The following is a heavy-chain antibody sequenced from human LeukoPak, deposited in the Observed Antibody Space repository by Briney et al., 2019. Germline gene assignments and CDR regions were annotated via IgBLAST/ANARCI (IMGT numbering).Heavy chain of an antibody. J-gene: IGHJ4*02. V-gene: IGHV1-46*01. CDR3: ARAVVVARGLMAYFDY. Sequence: ASVKVSCKASGYTFTSYYMHWVRQAPGQGLEWMGIINPSGGSTSYAQKFQGRVTITADSSTSTAYMEVSSLRSEDTAVYYCARAVVVARGLMAYFDYWGQGTLVTVSS. CDR1: GYTFTSYY. CDR2: INPSGGST. D-gene: IGHD3-10*01.